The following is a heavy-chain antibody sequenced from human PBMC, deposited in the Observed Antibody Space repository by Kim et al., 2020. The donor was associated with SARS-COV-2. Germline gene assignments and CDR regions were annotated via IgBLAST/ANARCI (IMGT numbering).Heavy chain of an antibody. Sequence: GGSLRLSCVMSGFNAASGFTFSSSGMHWVRQAPGKGLQWVAMIFSDGSDQNYVDSVRGRFTISRDNSKNTVYLQMDSLRAEDTAVYYCGRDKGVTFIDYWGRGTLVTVSS. V-gene: IGHV3-33*01. J-gene: IGHJ4*02. CDR3: GRDKGVTFIDY. CDR2: IFSDGSDQ. CDR1: GFTFSSSG. D-gene: IGHD2-21*02.